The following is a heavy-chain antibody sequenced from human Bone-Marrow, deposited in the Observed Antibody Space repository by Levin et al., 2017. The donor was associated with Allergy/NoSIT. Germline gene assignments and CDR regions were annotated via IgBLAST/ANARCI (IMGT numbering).Heavy chain of an antibody. D-gene: IGHD1-1*01. J-gene: IGHJ4*02. V-gene: IGHV4-31*03. CDR3: ARLDGYSFDY. Sequence: SQTLSLPCTVSGGSISSSGYHWTWIRQYPNKGLEWIGYISYRGSTYFNPSLKSRLTISIDTSEQHFSLNLTSVSAADTAIYYCARLDGYSFDYWGQGALVTVSS. CDR2: ISYRGST. CDR1: GGSISSSGYH.